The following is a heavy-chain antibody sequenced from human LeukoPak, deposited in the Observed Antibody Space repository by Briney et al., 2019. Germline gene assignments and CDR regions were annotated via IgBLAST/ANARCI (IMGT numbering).Heavy chain of an antibody. J-gene: IGHJ3*02. V-gene: IGHV3-30*04. CDR1: GFTFSSYA. D-gene: IGHD2-15*01. CDR3: AREDVVVVAATLRSAFDI. Sequence: GGSLRLSCAASGFTFSSYAMHWVRQAPGKGLEWVAVISYDGSNKYYADSVKGRFTISRDNSKNTLYLQMNSLRAEDTAVYYCAREDVVVVAATLRSAFDIWGQGTMVTVSS. CDR2: ISYDGSNK.